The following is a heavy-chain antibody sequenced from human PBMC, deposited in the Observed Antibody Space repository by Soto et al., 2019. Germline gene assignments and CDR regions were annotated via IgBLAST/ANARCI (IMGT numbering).Heavy chain of an antibody. J-gene: IGHJ6*02. CDR1: GGSISSGGYY. V-gene: IGHV4-31*03. CDR2: IYYSGST. Sequence: SETLSLTCTVSGGSISSGGYYWSWIRQHPGKGLEWIGYIYYSGSTYYNPSLKSRVTISVDTSKNQFSLKLSSVTAADTAVYYCARDRRIAAAGDYYYYGMDVWGQGTTVTVS. CDR3: ARDRRIAAAGDYYYYGMDV. D-gene: IGHD6-13*01.